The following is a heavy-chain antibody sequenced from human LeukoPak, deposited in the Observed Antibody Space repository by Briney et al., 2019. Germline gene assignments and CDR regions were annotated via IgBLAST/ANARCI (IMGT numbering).Heavy chain of an antibody. D-gene: IGHD4/OR15-4a*01. V-gene: IGHV1-69*05. CDR1: GGTFSSYA. CDR2: IIPIFGTA. CDR3: ARDRANLHWFDP. J-gene: IGHJ5*02. Sequence: ASVKVSCKXSGGTFSSYAISWVRQAPGQGLEWMGRIIPIFGTANYAQKFQGRVTITTDESTCTAYTELSSLRSEDTAVYYCARDRANLHWFDPWGQGTLVTVSS.